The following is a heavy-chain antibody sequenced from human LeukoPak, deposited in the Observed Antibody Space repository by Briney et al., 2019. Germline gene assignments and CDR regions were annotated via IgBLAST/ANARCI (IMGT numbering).Heavy chain of an antibody. V-gene: IGHV4-4*02. D-gene: IGHD3-22*01. CDR1: GGSISSSNW. CDR3: ARFNYYDSSGYYTSDAFDI. J-gene: IGHJ3*02. CDR2: IYHSGST. Sequence: SSETLSLTCAVSGGSISSSNWWSWVRQPPGKGLEWIGEIYHSGSTNYNPSLKSRVTISVDKSKNQFSLKLSSVTAADTAVYYCARFNYYDSSGYYTSDAFDIWGQGTMVTVSS.